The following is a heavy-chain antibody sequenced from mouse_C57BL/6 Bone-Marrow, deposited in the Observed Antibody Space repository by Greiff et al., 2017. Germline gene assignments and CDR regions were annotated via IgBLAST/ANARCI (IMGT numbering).Heavy chain of an antibody. Sequence: EVQLVESGPGLVKPSQSLSLTCSVTGYSITSGYYWNWIRQFPGNKLEWMGYISYDGSNNYNPSLKNRISITRDTSKNQFFLKLNSVTTEDTATYYCARNDHWYFDVWGTGTTVTVSS. V-gene: IGHV3-6*01. CDR1: GYSITSGYY. J-gene: IGHJ1*03. CDR3: ARNDHWYFDV. D-gene: IGHD2-3*01. CDR2: ISYDGSN.